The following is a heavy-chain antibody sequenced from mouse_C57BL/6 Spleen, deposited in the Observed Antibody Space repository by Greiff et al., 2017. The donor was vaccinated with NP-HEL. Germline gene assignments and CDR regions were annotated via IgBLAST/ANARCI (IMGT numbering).Heavy chain of an antibody. V-gene: IGHV1-64*01. Sequence: VQLQQPGAELVKPGASVKLSCKASGYTFTSYWMHWVKQRPGQGLEWIGMIHPNSGSTNYNEKFKSKATLTVDKSSSTAYMQLSSLTSEDSAVYYCARPEITTVHAMDYWGQGTSVTVSS. J-gene: IGHJ4*01. CDR1: GYTFTSYW. CDR3: ARPEITTVHAMDY. CDR2: IHPNSGST. D-gene: IGHD1-1*01.